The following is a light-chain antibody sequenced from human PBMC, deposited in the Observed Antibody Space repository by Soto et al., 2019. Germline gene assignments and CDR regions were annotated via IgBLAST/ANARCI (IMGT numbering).Light chain of an antibody. CDR2: GNS. J-gene: IGLJ1*01. CDR3: QSYDSSLSGSV. V-gene: IGLV1-40*01. CDR1: SSHIGAGYD. Sequence: QSVLTQPPSGSGAPGQRVTISCTGSSSHIGAGYDVHWYQQLPGTAPKLLIYGNSNRPSGVPDRFSGSKSGTSASLAITGLQAEDEADYYCQSYDSSLSGSVFGTGTKLTVL.